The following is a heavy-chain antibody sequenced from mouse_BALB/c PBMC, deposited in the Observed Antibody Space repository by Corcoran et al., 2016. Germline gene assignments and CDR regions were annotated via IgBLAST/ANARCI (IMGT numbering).Heavy chain of an antibody. V-gene: IGHV14-3*02. CDR1: GFNIKDTY. CDR3: ARGYGSLAWFAY. Sequence: EVQLQQSGAELVKPGASVKLSCTASGFNIKDTYMHWVKQRPEQGLEWIGRIDPANGNTKYVPKFQGKATITADTSSNTAYLQLSSLTSEDTAVYYCARGYGSLAWFAYWGQGTLVTVSA. CDR2: IDPANGNT. D-gene: IGHD1-1*01. J-gene: IGHJ3*01.